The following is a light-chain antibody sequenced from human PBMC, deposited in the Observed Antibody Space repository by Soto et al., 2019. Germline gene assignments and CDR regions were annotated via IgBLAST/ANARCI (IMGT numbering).Light chain of an antibody. CDR1: QSISMW. Sequence: DIEMTQSPSTLSASVGDRVTITCRASQSISMWLAWYQQKPGKAPKFLIYDASTLESGVPSRFSGSGYGTEFTLTISSLQPDDFATYDCQQYDTYPWTFGQGTKVEIK. CDR3: QQYDTYPWT. V-gene: IGKV1-5*01. CDR2: DAS. J-gene: IGKJ1*01.